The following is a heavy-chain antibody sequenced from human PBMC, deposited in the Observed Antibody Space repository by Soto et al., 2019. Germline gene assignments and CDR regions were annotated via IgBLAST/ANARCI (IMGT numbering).Heavy chain of an antibody. D-gene: IGHD2-8*01. J-gene: IGHJ4*02. CDR2: ISYDGGDK. Sequence: PGGSLRLSCAASEFTFHNYAMHWVRQAPGRGLEWLAAISYDGGDKFYADSVKGRVTISRDNSRNTMYLQMNSLRHEDTAVYFCARASSMDYFDYWGQGTLVTVSS. CDR1: EFTFHNYA. V-gene: IGHV3-30-3*01. CDR3: ARASSMDYFDY.